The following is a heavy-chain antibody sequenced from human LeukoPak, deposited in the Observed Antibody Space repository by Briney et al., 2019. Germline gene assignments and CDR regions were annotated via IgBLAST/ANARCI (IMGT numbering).Heavy chain of an antibody. D-gene: IGHD6-6*01. J-gene: IGHJ3*02. CDR2: INPNSGGT. CDR1: GYTFTGYY. V-gene: IGHV1-2*02. Sequence: GASVKVSCKASGYTFTGYYMHWVRQAPGQGLEWMGWINPNSGGTNYAQKFQGRVTMTEDTSTDTAYMELSSLRSDDTAVYYCARPYTLAAIIGPNDAFDIWGQGTMVTVSS. CDR3: ARPYTLAAIIGPNDAFDI.